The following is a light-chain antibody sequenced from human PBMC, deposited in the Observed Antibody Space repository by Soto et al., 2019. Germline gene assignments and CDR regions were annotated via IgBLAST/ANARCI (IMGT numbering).Light chain of an antibody. CDR2: EVS. Sequence: QSVLTQPASVSGSPGQSITISCTGTSSDVGSYNLVSWYQQHPGKAPKLMVYEVSKRPSGVSNRFSGSKSGITASLTISGLQAEDEADYYCTSYTSDSTYVFGTGTKVTVL. V-gene: IGLV2-14*02. CDR3: TSYTSDSTYV. CDR1: SSDVGSYNL. J-gene: IGLJ1*01.